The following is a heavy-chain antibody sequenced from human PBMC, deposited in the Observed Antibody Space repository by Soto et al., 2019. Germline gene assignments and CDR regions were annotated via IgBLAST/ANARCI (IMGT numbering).Heavy chain of an antibody. Sequence: GESLKISCKGSGYSFTSYWIGWVRQMPGKGLEWMGILYPGDSDTRYSPPFQGQVTISADMSISTAYLQWSSLKASDTARYYCARQVLGAPGVEVVDPWGQGTLVTVSS. J-gene: IGHJ5*02. V-gene: IGHV5-51*01. CDR2: LYPGDSDT. CDR3: ARQVLGAPGVEVVDP. CDR1: GYSFTSYW.